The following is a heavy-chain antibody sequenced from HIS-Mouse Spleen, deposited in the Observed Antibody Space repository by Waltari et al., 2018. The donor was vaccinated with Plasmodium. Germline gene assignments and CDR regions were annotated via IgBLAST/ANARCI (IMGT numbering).Heavy chain of an antibody. J-gene: IGHJ4*02. CDR2: ISGSGGST. D-gene: IGHD6-19*01. V-gene: IGHV3-23*01. CDR3: AKDRVGAVAALFDY. Sequence: EVQLLESGGGLVQPGGSLRLSCAASGFTFRRFAMSWVRQAPGKGLGWVSAISGSGGSTYYADSVKGRFTISRDNSKNTLYLQMNSLRAEDTAVYYCAKDRVGAVAALFDYWGQGTLVTVSS. CDR1: GFTFRRFA.